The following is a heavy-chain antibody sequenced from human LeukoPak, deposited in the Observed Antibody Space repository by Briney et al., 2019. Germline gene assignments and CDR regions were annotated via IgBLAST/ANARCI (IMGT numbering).Heavy chain of an antibody. CDR1: GGSISSYY. CDR2: IYYSGST. Sequence: PSETLSLTCTVSGGSISSYYWSWIRQPPGKGLEWIGYIYYSGSTNYNPSLKSRVTISVDTSKNQFSLKLSSATAADTAVYYCARVKSSTIVPDAFDIWGQGTMVTVSS. V-gene: IGHV4-59*01. D-gene: IGHD5/OR15-5a*01. CDR3: ARVKSSTIVPDAFDI. J-gene: IGHJ3*02.